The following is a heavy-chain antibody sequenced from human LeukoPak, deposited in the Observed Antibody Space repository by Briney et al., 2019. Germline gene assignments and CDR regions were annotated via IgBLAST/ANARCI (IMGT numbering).Heavy chain of an antibody. V-gene: IGHV5-51*01. J-gene: IGHJ4*02. D-gene: IGHD3-10*01. CDR3: ARHGDASGSLDGYNY. CDR2: IYPGDSDT. CDR1: GYSFTSYW. Sequence: GESLKISCKGSGYSFTSYWIGWVRQMPGKGLEWMGIIYPGDSDTRYSPSFQGQVTISADKSINTAYLQWSSLKASDTAMYYCARHGDASGSLDGYNYWGQGTLVTVSS.